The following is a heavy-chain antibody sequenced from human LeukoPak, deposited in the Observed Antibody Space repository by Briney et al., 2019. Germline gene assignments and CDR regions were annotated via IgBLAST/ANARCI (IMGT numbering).Heavy chain of an antibody. CDR2: IKQDGSEK. V-gene: IGHV3-7*01. Sequence: GGSLRLSCAASGFTFSSYWMSWVRQAPGKGLEWVASIKQDGSEKYYVDSVKGRFTISRDNAETSLYLQMNSLGAEDTAVYYCARAYSSTWIYYFDYWGQGTLVTVSS. D-gene: IGHD6-13*01. CDR1: GFTFSSYW. CDR3: ARAYSSTWIYYFDY. J-gene: IGHJ4*02.